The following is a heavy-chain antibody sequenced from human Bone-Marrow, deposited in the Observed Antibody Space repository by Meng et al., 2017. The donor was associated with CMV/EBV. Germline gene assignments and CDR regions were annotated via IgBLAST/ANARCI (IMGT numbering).Heavy chain of an antibody. CDR3: ARGVGASKVSNFAD. D-gene: IGHD1-26*01. CDR1: GYTFATYG. Sequence: ASVKVSCKTSGYTFATYGISWVRQAPGQGLEWMGWISTYNANTNYAQNLQGRVTMTTDTSTTTVYMELRSLTSDDTAVYYCARGVGASKVSNFADWGQGTLVTFSS. CDR2: ISTYNANT. J-gene: IGHJ4*02. V-gene: IGHV1-18*01.